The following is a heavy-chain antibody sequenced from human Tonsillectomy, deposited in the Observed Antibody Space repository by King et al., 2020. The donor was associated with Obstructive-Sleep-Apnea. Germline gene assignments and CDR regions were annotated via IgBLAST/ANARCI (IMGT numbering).Heavy chain of an antibody. Sequence: GGGVVGAGGGGGLSGAASGVTCADYVRHWVRQPPGKGLEWVPGITWTCGRIDYADSVKCRFTISRNNAKNSLYLQLNSLRPEDTALYHCVKGLSGRWLGGWCSGTHCCLGHWGQGTLVTVSS. CDR1: GVTCADYV. V-gene: IGHV3-9*01. CDR2: ITWTCGRI. D-gene: IGHD2-2*01. CDR3: VKGLSGRWLGGWCSGTHCCLGH. J-gene: IGHJ5*02.